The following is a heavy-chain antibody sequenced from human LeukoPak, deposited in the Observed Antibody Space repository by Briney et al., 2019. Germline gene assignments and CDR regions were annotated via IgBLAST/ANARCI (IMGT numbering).Heavy chain of an antibody. Sequence: SETLSLTCTVSGGSISSYYWSWIRQPPGKGLEWIGYIYYSGSTNYNPSLKSRVTISVDTSKNQFSLKLSSVTAADTAVYYCARTHDYGDYPTTYFDYWGQGTLVTVSS. CDR2: IYYSGST. CDR3: ARTHDYGDYPTTYFDY. J-gene: IGHJ4*02. V-gene: IGHV4-59*01. CDR1: GGSISSYY. D-gene: IGHD4-17*01.